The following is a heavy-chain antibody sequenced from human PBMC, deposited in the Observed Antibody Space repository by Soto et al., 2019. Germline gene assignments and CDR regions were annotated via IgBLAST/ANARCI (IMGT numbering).Heavy chain of an antibody. Sequence: QLGGSLRLSCAASGFTFSSYSMNWVRQAPGKGLEWVSYISSSSSTIYYADSVKGRFTISRDNAKNSLYLQMNSLRAEDTAVYYCASGLNRYYDFWSGSHDYWGQGTLVTVSS. CDR2: ISSSSSTI. D-gene: IGHD3-3*01. J-gene: IGHJ4*02. CDR1: GFTFSSYS. V-gene: IGHV3-48*01. CDR3: ASGLNRYYDFWSGSHDY.